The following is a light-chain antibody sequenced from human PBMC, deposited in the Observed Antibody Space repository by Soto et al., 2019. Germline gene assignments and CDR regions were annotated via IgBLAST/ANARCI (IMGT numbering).Light chain of an antibody. J-gene: IGKJ1*01. CDR3: LQYYATPQT. Sequence: DIVRTQSPDSLAVSLGERATINCKSSQSVLYSPNNKNYLAWYQHKPGQPPKLLIYWASTRESGVPDRFSGSGSGTDFTLTITSLQAEDVAVYYCLQYYATPQTFGQGTKVEIK. V-gene: IGKV4-1*01. CDR2: WAS. CDR1: QSVLYSPNNKNY.